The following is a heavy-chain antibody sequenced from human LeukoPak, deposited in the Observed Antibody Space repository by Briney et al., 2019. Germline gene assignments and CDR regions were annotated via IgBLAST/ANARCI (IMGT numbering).Heavy chain of an antibody. V-gene: IGHV1-2*02. Sequence: ASVKLSCKASGYTFSGYYMHWVRQAPGQGLEWMGWINPNSGGTIYAQNFQGRVTMTRDTSVSTAYMELSRLRSDDTAVYYCGSRGASISGTFDYWGQGTLVTVSS. CDR1: GYTFSGYY. D-gene: IGHD1-20*01. CDR3: GSRGASISGTFDY. CDR2: INPNSGGT. J-gene: IGHJ4*02.